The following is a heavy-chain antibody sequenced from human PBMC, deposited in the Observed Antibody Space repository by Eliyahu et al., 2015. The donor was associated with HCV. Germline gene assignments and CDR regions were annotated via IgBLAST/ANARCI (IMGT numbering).Heavy chain of an antibody. CDR2: IKSKTDGGTT. J-gene: IGHJ6*03. CDR1: GFTFSNAW. Sequence: EVQLVESGGGLVKPGGSLRLSCXASGFTFSNAWXXWVRQAPGKGLEWVGRIKSKTDGGTTDYAAPVKGRFTISRDDSKNTLYLQMNSLKTEDTAVYYCTTALRYFDRQRHYYYYMDVWGKGTTVTVSS. D-gene: IGHD3-9*01. CDR3: TTALRYFDRQRHYYYYMDV. V-gene: IGHV3-15*01.